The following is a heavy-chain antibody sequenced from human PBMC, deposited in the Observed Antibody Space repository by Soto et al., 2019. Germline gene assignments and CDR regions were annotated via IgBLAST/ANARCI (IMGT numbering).Heavy chain of an antibody. V-gene: IGHV6-1*01. CDR3: ARDPPDFYSGFDL. J-gene: IGHJ5*02. D-gene: IGHD4-4*01. CDR1: GGSVSNNGAT. Sequence: SQTLSLTCAISGGSVSNNGATWNWIRQSPSRGLEWLGRTYYRSKWISDYAISVKSRIRLNPDTSKNQFSLHLNSVTPEDTAVYYCARDPPDFYSGFDLWGQGILVTVSS. CDR2: TYYRSKWIS.